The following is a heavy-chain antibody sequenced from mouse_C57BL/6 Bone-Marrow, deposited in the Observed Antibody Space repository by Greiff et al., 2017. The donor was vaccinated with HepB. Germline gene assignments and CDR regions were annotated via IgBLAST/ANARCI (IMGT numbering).Heavy chain of an antibody. J-gene: IGHJ3*01. CDR3: ARSGLLLRYTWFAY. V-gene: IGHV1-54*01. CDR2: INPGSGGT. CDR1: GYAFTNYL. Sequence: QVQLQQSGAELVRPGTSVKVSCKASGYAFTNYLIEWVKQRPGQGLEWIGVINPGSGGTNYNEKFKGKATLTADKSSSTAYMQLSSLTSEDSAVYFCARSGLLLRYTWFAYWGQGTLVTVSA. D-gene: IGHD1-1*01.